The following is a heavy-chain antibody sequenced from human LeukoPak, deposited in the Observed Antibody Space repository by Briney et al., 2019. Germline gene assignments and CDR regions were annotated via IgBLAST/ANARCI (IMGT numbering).Heavy chain of an antibody. CDR1: GVSISSGSYN. CDR3: ARGDSYGLFDY. D-gene: IGHD5-18*01. J-gene: IGHJ4*02. V-gene: IGHV4-61*02. CDR2: IYTSGSN. Sequence: SQTLSLTCTVSGVSISSGSYNWSWHRQPAGKGLEWIVRIYTSGSNNYNPTLKRRITIAVDTYKNEFSLKLSSVTAADTAVYYCARGDSYGLFDYWGQGTLVTVSS.